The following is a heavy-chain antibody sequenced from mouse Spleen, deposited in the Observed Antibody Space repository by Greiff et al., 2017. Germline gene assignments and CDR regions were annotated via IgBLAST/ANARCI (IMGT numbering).Heavy chain of an antibody. CDR3: ASGTGPSFAY. J-gene: IGHJ3*01. CDR2: ICGGGST. V-gene: IGHV2-6*01. D-gene: IGHD4-1*01. Sequence: QVQLKQSGPGLVAPSQSLSITCTVSGFSLTSYGVDWVRQSPGKGLEWLGVICGGGSTNYYSALKSRLSISKDNSKSQVFLKMNSLQPDDTAMYYCASGTGPSFAYWGQGTLVTVSA. CDR1: GFSLTSYG.